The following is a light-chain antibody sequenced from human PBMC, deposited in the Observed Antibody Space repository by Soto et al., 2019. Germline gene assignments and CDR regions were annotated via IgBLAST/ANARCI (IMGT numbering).Light chain of an antibody. V-gene: IGLV1-40*01. J-gene: IGLJ1*01. CDR2: ENN. Sequence: QSVLTQPPSVSEAPGQRVTISCTGSSSNIGAGYEAHWYQQVPGTAPKLLIYENNNRSSGVPDRFSGSKSVTSASLAITGLQAEDEDEYYCQSYDSSLSGYVFGTGTKLTVL. CDR1: SSNIGAGYE. CDR3: QSYDSSLSGYV.